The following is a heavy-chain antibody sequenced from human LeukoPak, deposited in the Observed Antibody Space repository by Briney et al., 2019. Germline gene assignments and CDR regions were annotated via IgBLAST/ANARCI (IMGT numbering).Heavy chain of an antibody. CDR3: ARHASRATYPLDV. D-gene: IGHD2-2*01. CDR2: IRTSGTP. V-gene: IGHV4-4*09. Sequence: SETLPLTCTVSGDSISSSFWSWIRQSPEKGLEWIAYIRTSGTPNYNPSLKSRVTISLDTSKNQLSLKLTSVTAADTAVYYCARHASRATYPLDVWGKGATVTVSS. CDR1: GDSISSSF. J-gene: IGHJ6*04.